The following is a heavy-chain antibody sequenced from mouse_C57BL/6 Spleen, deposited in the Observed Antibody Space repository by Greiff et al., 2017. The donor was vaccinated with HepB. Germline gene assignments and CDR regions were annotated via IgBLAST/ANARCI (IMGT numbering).Heavy chain of an antibody. CDR1: GFTFSDYY. V-gene: IGHV5-16*01. J-gene: IGHJ1*03. CDR2: INYDGSST. Sequence: EVKVVESEGGLVQPGRSMKLSCTASGFTFSDYYMAWVRQVPEKGLEWVANINYDGSSTYYLDSLKSRFIISRDNAKNILYLQMSSLKSEDTATYYCAREGSWYFDVWGTGTTVTVSS. D-gene: IGHD1-1*01. CDR3: AREGSWYFDV.